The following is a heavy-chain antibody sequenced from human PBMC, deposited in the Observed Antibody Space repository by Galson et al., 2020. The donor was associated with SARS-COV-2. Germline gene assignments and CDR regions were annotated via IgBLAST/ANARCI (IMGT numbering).Heavy chain of an antibody. Sequence: HGEPLKISCKGSGYSFTSYWIGWVRQMPGKDLEWMGRIDPSDSYTNYSPSFQGHVTISADKSISTAYLQWSSLKASDTAMYYCARRNYYDSSGYPYGMDVWGQGTTVTVSS. V-gene: IGHV5-10-1*01. CDR3: ARRNYYDSSGYPYGMDV. CDR1: GYSFTSYW. D-gene: IGHD3-22*01. CDR2: IDPSDSYT. J-gene: IGHJ6*02.